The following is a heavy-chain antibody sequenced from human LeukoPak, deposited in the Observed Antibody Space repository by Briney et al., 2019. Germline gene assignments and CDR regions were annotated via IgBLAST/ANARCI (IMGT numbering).Heavy chain of an antibody. D-gene: IGHD2-15*01. V-gene: IGHV4-39*01. CDR2: IYYSGST. J-gene: IGHJ3*02. Sequence: SETLSLTCTVSGGSISSSSYYWGWIRQPPGKGLEWIGSIYYSGSTYYNPSLKSRVTISADTSKNQFSLKLSSVTAADTAVYYCARQVADLPIDIWGQGTMVTVSS. CDR3: ARQVADLPIDI. CDR1: GGSISSSSYY.